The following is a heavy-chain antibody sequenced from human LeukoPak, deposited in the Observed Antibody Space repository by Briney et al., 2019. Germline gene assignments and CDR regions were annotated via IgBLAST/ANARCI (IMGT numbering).Heavy chain of an antibody. J-gene: IGHJ4*02. CDR2: IYTSGST. CDR3: ARDFRARGAWDY. D-gene: IGHD3-10*01. V-gene: IGHV4-61*02. Sequence: SETLSLTCTVSGGSISSGSYYWSWIRQPAGKGLEWIGRIYTSGSTNYNPSLKSRVTISVDTSKNQFSLKLSSVTAADTAVYYCARDFRARGAWDYWGQGTLVTVSS. CDR1: GGSISSGSYY.